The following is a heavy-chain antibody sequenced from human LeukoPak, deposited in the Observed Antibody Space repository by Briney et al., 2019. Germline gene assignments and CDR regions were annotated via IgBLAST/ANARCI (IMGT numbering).Heavy chain of an antibody. D-gene: IGHD1-26*01. J-gene: IGHJ4*02. CDR1: GFTFSNYA. Sequence: PGGSLRPSCEASGFTFSNYAMSWVRQAPGKGLEWVSAISGSGGNSYYADSVKGRFTISRDDSKNTLYLQINSLRVEDTAAYYCAKRSGGSYGYFDYWGQGTPVTVSS. V-gene: IGHV3-23*01. CDR3: AKRSGGSYGYFDY. CDR2: ISGSGGNS.